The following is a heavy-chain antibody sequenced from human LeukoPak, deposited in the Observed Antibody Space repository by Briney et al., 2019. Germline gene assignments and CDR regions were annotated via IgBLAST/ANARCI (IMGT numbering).Heavy chain of an antibody. D-gene: IGHD5-18*01. CDR1: GGSISSSSYY. V-gene: IGHV4-39*01. CDR3: ARHPPGNGYSYGVNWFDP. CDR2: IYYSGST. Sequence: SETLSLTCTVSGGSISSSSYYWGWIRQPPGKGLEWIGSIYYSGSTYYNPSLKSRLTISVDTSKNQFSLKLSSVTAADTAVYYCARHPPGNGYSYGVNWFDPWGQGTLVTVSS. J-gene: IGHJ5*02.